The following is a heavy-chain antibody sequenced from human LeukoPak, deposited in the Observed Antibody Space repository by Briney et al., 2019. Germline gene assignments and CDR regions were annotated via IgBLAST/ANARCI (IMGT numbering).Heavy chain of an antibody. V-gene: IGHV3-9*01. J-gene: IGHJ4*02. CDR2: IDWRGNSL. Sequence: GGSLRLSCAASGFTFDDYAMHWVRQPPGKGLEWVSGIDWRGNSLAYADSVKGRFTISRDNAKNSLYLQMNNLRPGDTALYYCSKTSSRGFRTGADFWGQGTLVTVPS. CDR3: SKTSSRGFRTGADF. CDR1: GFTFDDYA. D-gene: IGHD1-1*01.